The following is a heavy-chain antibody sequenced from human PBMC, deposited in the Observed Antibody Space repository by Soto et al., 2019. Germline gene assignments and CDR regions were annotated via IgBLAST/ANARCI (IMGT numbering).Heavy chain of an antibody. Sequence: ASVKVSCKASGYTFTSYGISWVRQAPGQGLEWMGWISAYNGNTNYAQKLQGRVTMTTDTSTGTAYMELRSLRSDDTAVYYCARGRTVRNYADDSSDYFYFFDYWGQGTQVTVSS. V-gene: IGHV1-18*01. CDR1: GYTFTSYG. D-gene: IGHD3-22*01. CDR2: ISAYNGNT. CDR3: ARGRTVRNYADDSSDYFYFFDY. J-gene: IGHJ4*02.